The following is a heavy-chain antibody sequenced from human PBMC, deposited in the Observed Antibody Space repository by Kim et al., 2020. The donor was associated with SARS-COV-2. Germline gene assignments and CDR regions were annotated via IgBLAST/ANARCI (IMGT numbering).Heavy chain of an antibody. Sequence: SETLSLTCTVSGGSISSYYWSWIRQPPGKGLEWIGYIYYSGSTNYNPSLKSRVTISVDTSKNQFSLKLSSVTAADTAVYYCARDRPGPDAFDIWGQGTMV. CDR1: GGSISSYY. J-gene: IGHJ3*02. CDR2: IYYSGST. V-gene: IGHV4-59*13. D-gene: IGHD6-6*01. CDR3: ARDRPGPDAFDI.